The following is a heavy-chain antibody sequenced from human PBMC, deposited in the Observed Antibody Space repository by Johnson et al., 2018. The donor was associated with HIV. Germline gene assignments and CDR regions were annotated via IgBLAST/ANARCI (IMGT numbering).Heavy chain of an antibody. CDR3: AKDIRSSSFVGYGAFDI. D-gene: IGHD5-18*01. CDR2: ISGGST. V-gene: IGHV3-23*04. Sequence: VQLVESGGGLVQPGGSLRLSCAASGFTFSSYAMSWVRQAPGKGLEWVSAISGGSTYYADSRKGRFTISRDNSKNTLHLQMNSLRAEDTALYYCAKDIRSSSFVGYGAFDIWGQGTMVTVSS. CDR1: GFTFSSYA. J-gene: IGHJ3*02.